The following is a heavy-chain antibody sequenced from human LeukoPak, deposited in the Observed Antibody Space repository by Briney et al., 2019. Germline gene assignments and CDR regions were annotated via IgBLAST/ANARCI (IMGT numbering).Heavy chain of an antibody. Sequence: GGSLRLSCAASGFTFSSYSMNWVRQAPGKGLEWVSSISSSSSYIYYADSVKGRFTISRDNAKNSLYLQINSLRAEDTAVYYCAKSPTAHYYYYYGMDVWGQGTTVTVFS. CDR3: AKSPTAHYYYYYGMDV. J-gene: IGHJ6*02. V-gene: IGHV3-21*04. CDR2: ISSSSSYI. D-gene: IGHD4-11*01. CDR1: GFTFSSYS.